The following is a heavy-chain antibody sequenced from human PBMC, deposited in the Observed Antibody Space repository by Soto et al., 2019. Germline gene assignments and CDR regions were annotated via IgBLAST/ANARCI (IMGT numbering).Heavy chain of an antibody. J-gene: IGHJ4*02. CDR2: ISGSAGNT. D-gene: IGHD6-13*01. Sequence: HPGGSLRLSCAASGFTFSDYGMNWVRQAPGKGLEWVAAISGSAGNTYYADSVKGRFSTSRDNSKSTLYLDMNTLRVEDTAIYYCAKTFGSNWLPEYWGQGTLVTVSS. CDR1: GFTFSDYG. CDR3: AKTFGSNWLPEY. V-gene: IGHV3-23*01.